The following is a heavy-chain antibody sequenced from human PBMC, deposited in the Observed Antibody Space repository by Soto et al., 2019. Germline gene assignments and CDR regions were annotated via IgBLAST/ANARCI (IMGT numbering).Heavy chain of an antibody. CDR3: AKQKGYSYGPTSWYFAR. CDR1: GDSINGYY. CDR2: ISYSGST. Sequence: QVQLQESGPGLVKPSETLSLSCTVSGDSINGYYWSWIRQPPGKALEWIGYISYSGSTDYNPSLKSRVTISIDTSNNQFSLKLTSVTAADTAVYYCAKQKGYSYGPTSWYFARWGRGTLVTVSS. J-gene: IGHJ2*01. D-gene: IGHD5-18*01. V-gene: IGHV4-59*08.